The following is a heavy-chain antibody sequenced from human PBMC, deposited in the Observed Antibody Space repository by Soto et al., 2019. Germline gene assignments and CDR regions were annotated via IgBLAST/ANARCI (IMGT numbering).Heavy chain of an antibody. V-gene: IGHV1-2*02. J-gene: IGHJ3*02. CDR3: ARVIYGGNFDALSASDT. D-gene: IGHD4-17*01. Sequence: ASVKVSCKASGYTFTGYYMHWVRQAPGQGLEWMGWINPNIGGTNYAQKFQGRVTMTRDTSISTAYMELSRLRSDDTAVYYCARVIYGGNFDALSASDTLGQGTIV. CDR2: INPNIGGT. CDR1: GYTFTGYY.